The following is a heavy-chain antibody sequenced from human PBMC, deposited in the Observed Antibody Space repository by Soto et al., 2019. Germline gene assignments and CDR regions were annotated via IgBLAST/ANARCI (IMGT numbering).Heavy chain of an antibody. Sequence: SETLSLTCTVSGASISSGSWWSWVRQPPGKGLEWIGEIYHDGSTTYNPSLKSRVSMSVDKSKNHFSLELTSVTAADTALYYCARDEYSASSDWGQGTLVTVSS. V-gene: IGHV4-4*02. CDR1: GASISSGSW. D-gene: IGHD5-12*01. CDR3: ARDEYSASSD. CDR2: IYHDGST. J-gene: IGHJ4*02.